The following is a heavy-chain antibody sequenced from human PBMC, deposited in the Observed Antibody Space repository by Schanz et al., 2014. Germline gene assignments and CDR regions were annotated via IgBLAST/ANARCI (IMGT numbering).Heavy chain of an antibody. Sequence: EVHLLESGGGLVQPGGSLRLSCAASGFTFSTYWMHWVRQAPGKGLVWVSHINSDGTTTTYADSVKGRFTISRDNAENTLYLQMNSLRVEDTAVYYCAKDQGSYGSGSYSYFDYWGQGTLVTVSS. CDR1: GFTFSTYW. CDR3: AKDQGSYGSGSYSYFDY. V-gene: IGHV3-74*01. D-gene: IGHD3-10*01. J-gene: IGHJ4*02. CDR2: INSDGTTT.